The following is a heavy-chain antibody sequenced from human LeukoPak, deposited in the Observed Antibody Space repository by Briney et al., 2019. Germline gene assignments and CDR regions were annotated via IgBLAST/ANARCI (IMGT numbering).Heavy chain of an antibody. CDR3: ARRGIAAAGPVYYGMDV. J-gene: IGHJ6*02. Sequence: GESLKISCKGSGYSFTSYWIGWVRQMPGKGLEWMGIIYPGDSDTRYSPSFQGQVTISADKSISTAYLQWGSLKASDTAMYYCARRGIAAAGPVYYGMDVWGQGTTVTVSS. CDR2: IYPGDSDT. D-gene: IGHD6-13*01. CDR1: GYSFTSYW. V-gene: IGHV5-51*01.